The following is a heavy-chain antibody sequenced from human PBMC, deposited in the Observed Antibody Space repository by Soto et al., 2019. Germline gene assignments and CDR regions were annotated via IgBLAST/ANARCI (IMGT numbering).Heavy chain of an antibody. CDR1: GGTFSSYA. V-gene: IGHV1-69*13. Sequence: ASVKVSCKASGGTFSSYAISWVRRAPGQGLEWMGGIIPIFGTANYAQKFQGRVTITADESTSTAYMELSSLRSEDTAVYYCARVEKGYGSRFDYWGQGTLVTVSS. D-gene: IGHD3-10*01. CDR3: ARVEKGYGSRFDY. J-gene: IGHJ4*02. CDR2: IIPIFGTA.